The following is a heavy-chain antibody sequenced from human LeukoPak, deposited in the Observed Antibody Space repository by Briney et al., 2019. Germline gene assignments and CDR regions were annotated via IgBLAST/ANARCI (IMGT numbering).Heavy chain of an antibody. D-gene: IGHD3-22*01. CDR1: GYSISSGYY. J-gene: IGHJ4*02. V-gene: IGHV4-38-2*02. Sequence: SETLSLTCTVSGYSISSGYYWGWIRQPPGKGLEWIGSIYYSGSTYYNPSLKSRVTISVDTSKNQFSLKLSSVTAADTAVYYCAREQEAWYYYDSSGYYYFDYWGQGTLVTVSS. CDR2: IYYSGST. CDR3: AREQEAWYYYDSSGYYYFDY.